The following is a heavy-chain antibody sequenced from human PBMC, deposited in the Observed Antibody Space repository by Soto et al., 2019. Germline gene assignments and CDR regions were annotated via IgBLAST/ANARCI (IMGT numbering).Heavy chain of an antibody. D-gene: IGHD2-2*01. V-gene: IGHV4-59*01. Sequence: ASETLSLTCTVSGGSISSYYWSWIRQPPGKGLEWIGYIYYSGSTNYNPSLKSRVTISVDTSKNQFSLKLSSVTAADTAVYYCARGGGPRIVVVPAAKGRYYYYMDVWGKGTTVTSP. CDR3: ARGGGPRIVVVPAAKGRYYYYMDV. CDR2: IYYSGST. CDR1: GGSISSYY. J-gene: IGHJ6*03.